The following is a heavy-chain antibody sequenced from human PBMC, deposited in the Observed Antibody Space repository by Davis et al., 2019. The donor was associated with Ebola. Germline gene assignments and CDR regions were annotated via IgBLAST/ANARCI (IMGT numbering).Heavy chain of an antibody. CDR1: GYTFTSYD. Sequence: SVKVSCKASGYTFTSYDINWVRQATGQGLEWVGGIIPIFGTAKYAQKFQGRVTITADESTNTAYMELNSLRAEDTAVYYCARDQDTAMVPYGMDVWGQGTTVTVSS. V-gene: IGHV1-69*13. CDR2: IIPIFGTA. CDR3: ARDQDTAMVPYGMDV. D-gene: IGHD5-18*01. J-gene: IGHJ6*02.